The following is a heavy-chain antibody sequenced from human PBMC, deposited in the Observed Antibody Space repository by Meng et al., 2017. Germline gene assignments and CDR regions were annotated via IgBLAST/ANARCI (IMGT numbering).Heavy chain of an antibody. D-gene: IGHD6-6*01. V-gene: IGHV4-34*01. J-gene: IGHJ4*02. CDR2: INHSGST. CDR3: ARRGIAARPFYY. Sequence: QGQLQQWGARLLKPSETLALTCAVYGGSFSGYYWSWIRQPPGKGLEWIGEINHSGSTNYNPSLKSRVTISVDTSKNQFSLKLSSVTAADTAVYYCARRGIAARPFYYWGQGTLVTVSS. CDR1: GGSFSGYY.